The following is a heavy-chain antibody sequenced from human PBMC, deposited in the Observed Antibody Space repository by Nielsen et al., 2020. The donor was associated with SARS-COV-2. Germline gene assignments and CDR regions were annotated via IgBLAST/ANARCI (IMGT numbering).Heavy chain of an antibody. CDR3: ARGRKDSYGIFDY. CDR2: IYYSGST. Sequence: SETLSLTYAVYGGSFSSYYWSWIRQPPGKGLEWIGYIYYSGSTNYNPSLKSRVTISVDTSKNQFSLKLSSVTAADTAVYYCARGRKDSYGIFDYWGQGTLVTVSS. J-gene: IGHJ4*02. V-gene: IGHV4-59*01. CDR1: GGSFSSYY. D-gene: IGHD5-18*01.